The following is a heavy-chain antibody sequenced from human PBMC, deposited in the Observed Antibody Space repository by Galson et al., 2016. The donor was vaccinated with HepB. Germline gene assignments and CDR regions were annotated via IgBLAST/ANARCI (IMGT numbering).Heavy chain of an antibody. CDR3: ARDIILASYPRAFDT. CDR2: IYNSGST. Sequence: SETLSLTCTVSGGSISGYFWSWIRQPPGKGLEWIGYIYNSGSTTYNPSLKSRVSISVDTSKNQFSLRLTSVTAADTAMYYCARDIILASYPRAFDTWGHGTKVTVSS. J-gene: IGHJ3*02. D-gene: IGHD2-8*02. V-gene: IGHV4-59*01. CDR1: GGSISGYF.